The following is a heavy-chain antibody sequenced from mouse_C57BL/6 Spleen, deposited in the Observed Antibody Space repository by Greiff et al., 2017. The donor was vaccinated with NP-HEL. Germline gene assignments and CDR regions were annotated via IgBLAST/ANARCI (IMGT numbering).Heavy chain of an antibody. CDR2: LDPSDSYT. Sequence: QVQLQQPGAELVMPGASVKLSCKASGYTFTSYWMHWVKQRPGQGLEWIGELDPSDSYTNYNPTFKGKSTLTVDKSYSTAYMQLSRLTSEDAAVYYCARSEGQGYYAMDYWGQGTSVTVSS. CDR3: ARSEGQGYYAMDY. D-gene: IGHD3-3*01. J-gene: IGHJ4*01. CDR1: GYTFTSYW. V-gene: IGHV1-69*01.